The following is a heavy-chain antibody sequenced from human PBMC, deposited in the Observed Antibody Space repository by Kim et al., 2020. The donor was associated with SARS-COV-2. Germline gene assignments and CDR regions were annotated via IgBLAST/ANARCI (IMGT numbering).Heavy chain of an antibody. CDR2: NYYSGSS. CDR3: AGGDRVATIFHYYYCMDV. D-gene: IGHD5-12*01. Sequence: LEWIAYNYYSGSSNNNPSLKDRVTMSVDTSKNQFTLRLRAVTAADTAVYYCAGGDRVATIFHYYYCMDVWGKGTTVTVSS. J-gene: IGHJ6*03. V-gene: IGHV4-59*09.